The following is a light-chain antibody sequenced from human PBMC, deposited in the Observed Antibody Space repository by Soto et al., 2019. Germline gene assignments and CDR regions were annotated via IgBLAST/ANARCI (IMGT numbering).Light chain of an antibody. V-gene: IGKV3-20*01. CDR1: QTISRNY. Sequence: EVVLTQSPGTLSLSPGERATVSCRASQTISRNYLAWYQKKPGQAPRLLIYGASTRATGIPDRFTGSGSGTDFTLNIARLETADFAVYYCQQYGGPVPWTFGQGTKVEV. CDR3: QQYGGPVPWT. J-gene: IGKJ1*01. CDR2: GAS.